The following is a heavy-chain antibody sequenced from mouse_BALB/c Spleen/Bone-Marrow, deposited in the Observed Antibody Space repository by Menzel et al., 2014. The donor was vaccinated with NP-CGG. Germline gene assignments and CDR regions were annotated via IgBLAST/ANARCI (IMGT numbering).Heavy chain of an antibody. V-gene: IGHV1-67*01. CDR3: AGRGYDVAMDY. D-gene: IGHD2-14*01. CDR1: GYRFTDYA. CDR2: ISTYSGNT. Sequence: VKVVESGPELVRPGVSVKISCKGSGYRFTDYAMHWVKQSHAKSLEWIGVISTYSGNTNYNQKFKGKATMTVDKSSSTAYMELARLTSEDSAIYYCAGRGYDVAMDYWGQGTSVTVSS. J-gene: IGHJ4*01.